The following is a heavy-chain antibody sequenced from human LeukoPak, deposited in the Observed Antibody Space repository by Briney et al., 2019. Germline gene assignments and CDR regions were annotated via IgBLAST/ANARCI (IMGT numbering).Heavy chain of an antibody. Sequence: GGSLRLSCAASEFSVGSNYMTWVRQAPGKGLEWVSGINWNGGSTGYADSVKGRFTISRDNAKNSLYLQMNSLRAEDTATYYCAKVRYSLRNYFDYWGQGTLVTVSS. CDR2: INWNGGST. D-gene: IGHD2-15*01. CDR1: EFSVGSNY. CDR3: AKVRYSLRNYFDY. J-gene: IGHJ4*02. V-gene: IGHV3-20*04.